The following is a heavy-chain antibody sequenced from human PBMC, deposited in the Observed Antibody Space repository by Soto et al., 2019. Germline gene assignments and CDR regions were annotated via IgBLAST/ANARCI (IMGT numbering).Heavy chain of an antibody. V-gene: IGHV3-23*01. CDR3: ANNLYYDISGYYAYFDF. CDR2: ISGSGGST. CDR1: GFTFSSYA. Sequence: GGSLRLSCAASGFTFSSYAMSWVRQAPGKGLEWVSAISGSGGSTYYADSVKGRFTISRDNSKNTLYLQMNSLRAEDTAVYYCANNLYYDISGYYAYFDFCGPGTLVTRS. D-gene: IGHD3-22*01. J-gene: IGHJ4*02.